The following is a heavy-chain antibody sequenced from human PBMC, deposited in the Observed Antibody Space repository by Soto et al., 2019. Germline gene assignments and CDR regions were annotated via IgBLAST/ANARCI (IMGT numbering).Heavy chain of an antibody. CDR1: GDSISGFY. CDR3: VRDGTKTLRDWFDP. V-gene: IGHV4-4*07. J-gene: IGHJ5*02. CDR2: IYATGTT. Sequence: SETLSLTCTVSGDSISGFYWSWIRKSAGKGLEWIGRIYATGTTDYNPSLKSRVMMSVDTSKKQFSLKLRSVTAADTAVYYCVRDGTKTLRDWFDPGARECRSPSPQ. D-gene: IGHD1-1*01.